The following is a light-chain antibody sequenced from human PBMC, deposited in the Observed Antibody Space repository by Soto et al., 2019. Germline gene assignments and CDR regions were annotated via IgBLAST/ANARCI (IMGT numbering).Light chain of an antibody. CDR3: SSYTSSSTVV. Sequence: QSVLTQPASVSGSPGQSITISFTGTSSDVGGYNYVSWYQQHPGKAPKLMIYDVSNRPSGVYNRFSGSNSVNTASLTISGIQAEDEADYYCSSYTSSSTVVFGGGTKLTVL. CDR2: DVS. V-gene: IGLV2-14*01. J-gene: IGLJ2*01. CDR1: SSDVGGYNY.